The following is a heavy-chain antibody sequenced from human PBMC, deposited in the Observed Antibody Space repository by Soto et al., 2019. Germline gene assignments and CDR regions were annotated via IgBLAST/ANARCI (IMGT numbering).Heavy chain of an antibody. Sequence: ASVKVSCKAFGHTFVSYYTYWVRQAPGQGLEWMGMINPSGDSTGYAQKLQDRVTVTRDTSTSTVYMELSSLRSEDTAVYYCARGLGSISLCMDVWG. D-gene: IGHD3-3*02. CDR1: GHTFVSYY. CDR2: INPSGDST. CDR3: ARGLGSISLCMDV. J-gene: IGHJ6*02. V-gene: IGHV1-46*01.